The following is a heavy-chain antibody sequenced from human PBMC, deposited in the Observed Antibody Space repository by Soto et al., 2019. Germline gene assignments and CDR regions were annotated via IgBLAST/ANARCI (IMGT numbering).Heavy chain of an antibody. J-gene: IGHJ5*02. V-gene: IGHV3-9*01. CDR1: GFTFDDYA. Sequence: QTGGSLRLSCAASGFTFDDYAMHWVRQAPGKGLEWVSGISWNSGSIGYADSVKGRFTISRDNAKNSLYLQMNSLRAEDTALYYCARAAWDCTSASCLINHWGQGTQVTVSS. D-gene: IGHD2-2*01. CDR2: ISWNSGSI. CDR3: ARAAWDCTSASCLINH.